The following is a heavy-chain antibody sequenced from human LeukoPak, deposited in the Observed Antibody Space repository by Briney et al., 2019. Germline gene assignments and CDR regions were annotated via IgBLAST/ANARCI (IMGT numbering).Heavy chain of an antibody. Sequence: PSETLSLTCAVYGGSFSGYYWSWIRQPPGKGLEWIGEINHSGSTNYNPSLKSRVTISVDTSKNQFSLKLSSVTAADTAVYYCASQNYVDTAMVTRGFDPWGQGTLVTVSS. CDR1: GGSFSGYY. J-gene: IGHJ5*02. CDR2: INHSGST. CDR3: ASQNYVDTAMVTRGFDP. D-gene: IGHD5-18*01. V-gene: IGHV4-34*01.